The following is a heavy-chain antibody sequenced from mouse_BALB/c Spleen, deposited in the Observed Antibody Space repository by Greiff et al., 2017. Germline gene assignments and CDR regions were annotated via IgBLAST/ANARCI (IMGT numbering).Heavy chain of an antibody. V-gene: IGHV1-67*01. CDR3: ARSRGYYRYDEAMDY. CDR2: ISTYYGNT. J-gene: IGHJ4*01. CDR1: GYTFTDYA. Sequence: VQLQQSGPELVRPGVSVKISCKGSGYTFTDYAMHWVKQSHAKSLEWIGVISTYYGNTNYNQKFKGKATLTADKSSSTAYMQLSSLTSEDSAVYYCARSRGYYRYDEAMDYWGQGTSVTVSS. D-gene: IGHD2-14*01.